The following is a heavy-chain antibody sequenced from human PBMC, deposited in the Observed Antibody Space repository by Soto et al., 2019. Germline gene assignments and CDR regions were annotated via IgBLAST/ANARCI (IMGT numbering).Heavy chain of an antibody. V-gene: IGHV4-59*12. Sequence: SETLSLTCTVSGGSLSSYYWSWVRQPPGKGLEWIGYIYHSGATYYNPSLKSRVTMSVDTSKNQFSLKVRSVTAADTAVYYCARDGQYCSGGSCYSAHDYWGQGTLVTVSS. D-gene: IGHD2-15*01. CDR2: IYHSGAT. J-gene: IGHJ4*02. CDR1: GGSLSSYY. CDR3: ARDGQYCSGGSCYSAHDY.